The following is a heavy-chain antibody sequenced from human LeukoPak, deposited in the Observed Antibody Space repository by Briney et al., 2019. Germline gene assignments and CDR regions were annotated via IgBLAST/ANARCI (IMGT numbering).Heavy chain of an antibody. J-gene: IGHJ6*03. CDR2: ISYDGSNK. CDR1: GFTFTRLA. D-gene: IGHD4-17*01. CDR3: ARDVGYGENYYYYMDV. Sequence: GGSLRLSCAASGFTFTRLAMHWVRQAPGKGLEWVAVISYDGSNKYNEGSVKGRFTIPRDISKNTLYLQMNSLRGEDTAVYYCARDVGYGENYYYYMDVWGTGTTVTVSS. V-gene: IGHV3-30*04.